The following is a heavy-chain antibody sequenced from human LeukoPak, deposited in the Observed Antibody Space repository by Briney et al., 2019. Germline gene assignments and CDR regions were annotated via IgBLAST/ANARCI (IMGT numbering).Heavy chain of an antibody. Sequence: PSETLSLTCTVSGGSISSSNYYWGWIRQPPGKGLEWIGSIYHSGSTYYNPSLKSRVTIPVDTSKNQFSLKLSSVTAADTAVYYCARDETTYYYDSSGYYPSAFDYWGQGTLVTVSS. V-gene: IGHV4-39*07. D-gene: IGHD3-22*01. J-gene: IGHJ4*02. CDR3: ARDETTYYYDSSGYYPSAFDY. CDR1: GGSISSSNYY. CDR2: IYHSGST.